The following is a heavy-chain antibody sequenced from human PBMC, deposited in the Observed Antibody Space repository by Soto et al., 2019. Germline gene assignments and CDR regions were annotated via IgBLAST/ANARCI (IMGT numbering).Heavy chain of an antibody. D-gene: IGHD6-6*01. Sequence: SETLSLTCAVYGGSFSGYYWSWIRQPPGKGLEWIGEIDHSGSTKYNPSLKSRVIISVDTSKKQFSLKVSSVTVADTAVYCCARGQKKSSSSRLLPTETTRFDPWGQATPAPVYS. CDR3: ARGQKKSSSSRLLPTETTRFDP. J-gene: IGHJ5*02. CDR1: GGSFSGYY. CDR2: IDHSGST. V-gene: IGHV4-34*01.